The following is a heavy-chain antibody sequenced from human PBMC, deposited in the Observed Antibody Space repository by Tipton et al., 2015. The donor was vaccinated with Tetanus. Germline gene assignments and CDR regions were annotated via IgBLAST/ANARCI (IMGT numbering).Heavy chain of an antibody. CDR3: ARAQGLGEFDP. D-gene: IGHD6-6*01. CDR1: GGSINSGGYF. J-gene: IGHJ5*02. V-gene: IGHV4-31*03. CDR2: IDYSGTT. Sequence: VKPSQTLSVTCTVSGGSINSGGYFWSWIRQHPGRGLQWIGSIDYSGTTYNSPSLQSRVTMSLDTSKKQFSLRLSFVTAADTAVYYCARAQGLGEFDPWGQGTQVIVSS.